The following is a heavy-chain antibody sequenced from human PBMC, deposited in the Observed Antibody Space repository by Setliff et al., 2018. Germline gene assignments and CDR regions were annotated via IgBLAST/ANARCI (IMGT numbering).Heavy chain of an antibody. J-gene: IGHJ4*02. CDR3: AKADIVVVPAAMAFDY. CDR1: GFTFSGYY. D-gene: IGHD2-2*01. Sequence: PGGSLRLSCAASGFTFSGYYMQWVRQAPGKGLEWVSSISSSSSYIYYADSVKGRFTISRDNAKNSLYLQMNSLRAEDTAVYYCAKADIVVVPAAMAFDYWGQGTLVTVSS. V-gene: IGHV3-21*04. CDR2: ISSSSSYI.